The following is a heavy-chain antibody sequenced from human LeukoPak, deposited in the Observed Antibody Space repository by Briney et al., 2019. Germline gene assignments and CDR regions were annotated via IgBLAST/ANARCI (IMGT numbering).Heavy chain of an antibody. CDR2: TYYRSKWYN. J-gene: IGHJ5*02. CDR3: ARENTGDLGIAVAGQNWFDP. D-gene: IGHD6-19*01. V-gene: IGHV6-1*01. CDR1: GDSVSSNSAA. Sequence: SQTLSLTCAISGDSVSSNSAAWNWIRQSPSRGLEWLGRTYYRSKWYNDYAVSVKSRITINPDTSKNQFSLQLNSVTPEDTAVYYCARENTGDLGIAVAGQNWFDPWGQGTLVTVSS.